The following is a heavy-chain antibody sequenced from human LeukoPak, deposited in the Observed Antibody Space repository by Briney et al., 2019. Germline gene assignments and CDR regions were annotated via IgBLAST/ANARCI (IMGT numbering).Heavy chain of an antibody. V-gene: IGHV3-23*01. CDR3: AKGGDSSGYYYYFDY. D-gene: IGHD3-22*01. CDR2: ISGSGGST. J-gene: IGHJ4*02. Sequence: PGGSLRLSCAASEFTFNNYAMSWVRQAPGKGLEWVSAISGSGGSTYYADSVKGRFTISRDNSKNTLYLQMNSLRAEDTAVYYCAKGGDSSGYYYYFDYWGQGTLVTVSS. CDR1: EFTFNNYA.